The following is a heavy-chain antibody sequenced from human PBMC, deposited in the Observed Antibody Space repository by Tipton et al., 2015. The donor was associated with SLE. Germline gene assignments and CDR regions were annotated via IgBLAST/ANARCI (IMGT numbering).Heavy chain of an antibody. V-gene: IGHV3-30*18. D-gene: IGHD3-3*01. CDR3: AKDLTIFGVAPGPPGWFDP. Sequence: QLVQSGGGVVQPGRSLRLSCAASGFTFSSYGMHWVRQAPGKGLEWVAVIWYDGSNKYYADSGKGRFTISRGNSKNTLYLQMNSRRAEDTAVYYCAKDLTIFGVAPGPPGWFDPWGQGTLVTVSS. CDR2: IWYDGSNK. CDR1: GFTFSSYG. J-gene: IGHJ5*02.